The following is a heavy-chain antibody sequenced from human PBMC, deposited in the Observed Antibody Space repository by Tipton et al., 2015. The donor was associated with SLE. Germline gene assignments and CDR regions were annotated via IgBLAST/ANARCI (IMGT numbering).Heavy chain of an antibody. CDR3: ARTVVVPAVIDY. V-gene: IGHV4-39*07. CDR1: GGSISSSSYY. CDR2: LYYSGST. J-gene: IGHJ4*02. D-gene: IGHD2-2*01. Sequence: TLSLTCTVSGGSISSSSYYWGWIRQPPGKGLEWIGSLYYSGSTYYNPSLKSRVTISVDTSKNQFSLKLSSVTAADTAVYYCARTVVVPAVIDYWGQGTLVTVPS.